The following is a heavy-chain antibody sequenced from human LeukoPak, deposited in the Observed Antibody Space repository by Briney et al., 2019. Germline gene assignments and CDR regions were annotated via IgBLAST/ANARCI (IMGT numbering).Heavy chain of an antibody. Sequence: GGSLRLSCAASRFTFSNYAMSWVRQAPGKGLVWVSCISSSGSAMYYADSVRGRFTISRDNAKNSLYLQMNSLRADDTAVYYCARDRPYSSGSAYWGQGTLVTVSS. CDR1: RFTFSNYA. CDR3: ARDRPYSSGSAY. V-gene: IGHV3-11*01. CDR2: ISSSGSAM. D-gene: IGHD6-19*01. J-gene: IGHJ4*02.